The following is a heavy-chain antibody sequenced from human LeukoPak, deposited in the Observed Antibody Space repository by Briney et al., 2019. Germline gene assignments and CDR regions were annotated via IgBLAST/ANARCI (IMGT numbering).Heavy chain of an antibody. Sequence: PGGSLRLSCAASGFTFSSYSMNWVRQAPGKGLEWVSSISSSSSYIYYADSVKGRFTISRDNAKNSLYLQMNSLRAEDTAVYYCARDLSPCSTSCYTYFDYWGQGTLVTVSS. J-gene: IGHJ4*02. CDR2: ISSSSSYI. D-gene: IGHD2-2*02. V-gene: IGHV3-21*01. CDR3: ARDLSPCSTSCYTYFDY. CDR1: GFTFSSYS.